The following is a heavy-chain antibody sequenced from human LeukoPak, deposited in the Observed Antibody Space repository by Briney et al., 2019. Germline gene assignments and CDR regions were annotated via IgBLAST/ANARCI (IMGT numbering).Heavy chain of an antibody. CDR2: LSGSGGST. CDR3: ARKGLVGTYYYYYMDV. CDR1: GFTFSSYD. Sequence: PGGSLRLYCAASGFTFSSYDMSWVRQAPGQGLEWVSNLSGSGGSTYYADSGKGRITIYRANSKNTLYLQMNSLRAEDTAVYYCARKGLVGTYYYYYMDVWGKGTTVTVSS. V-gene: IGHV3-23*01. J-gene: IGHJ6*03. D-gene: IGHD6-6*01.